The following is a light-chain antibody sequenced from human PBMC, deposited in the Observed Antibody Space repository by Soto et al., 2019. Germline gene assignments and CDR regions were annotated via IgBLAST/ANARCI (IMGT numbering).Light chain of an antibody. CDR1: QSVSSN. CDR2: VAS. J-gene: IGKJ4*01. Sequence: IVMTQSPATLSVSPGERATLSCRASQSVSSNLAWYQQKPGQTPKLLIYVASTRATGIPARFSGSGSGTEFTLTISSLQSEYFAVYYCQQYNVWPLTFGGGTKVEFK. CDR3: QQYNVWPLT. V-gene: IGKV3-15*01.